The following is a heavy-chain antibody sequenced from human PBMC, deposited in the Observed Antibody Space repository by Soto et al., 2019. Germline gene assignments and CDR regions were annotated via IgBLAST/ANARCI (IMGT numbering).Heavy chain of an antibody. D-gene: IGHD2-15*01. CDR2: IYPGDSDT. CDR3: ARLHHGSDGSCYPGY. CDR1: EYSFANYW. J-gene: IGHJ4*01. V-gene: IGHV5-51*01. Sequence: PGESLKISCKGSEYSFANYWIGWVRQMPGKGLEWMGIIYPGDSDTRYSPSFRGQVTISADRSISTAYLQWSSLKASDTAMYYCARLHHGSDGSCYPGYWGQGTLVTVSS.